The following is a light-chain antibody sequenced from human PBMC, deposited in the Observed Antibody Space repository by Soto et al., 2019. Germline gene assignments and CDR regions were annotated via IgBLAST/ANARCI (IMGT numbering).Light chain of an antibody. Sequence: IVLTQSPDILSLSPGERATLSCRASRSFSSSYLAWYQQKPGQAPRLLIYGASTRATDIPDRFSGSGSRTDFTLTITRLEPEDFAVYYCQQFGSSPWTFGQGTKVEIK. CDR1: RSFSSSY. CDR2: GAS. CDR3: QQFGSSPWT. J-gene: IGKJ1*01. V-gene: IGKV3-20*01.